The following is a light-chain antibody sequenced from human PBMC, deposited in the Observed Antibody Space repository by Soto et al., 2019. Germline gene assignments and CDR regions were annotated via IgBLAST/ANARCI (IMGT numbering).Light chain of an antibody. Sequence: QSVLTQPPSVSGAPGQRVTISCTGSSSNIGAGYDVHWYQQLPGTAPKLLIYGNSNRPSGVPDRFSGSKSGTSASLAITGLQAEDEADYYCQSYDRSLSGRVFGGVTKLTV. CDR2: GNS. V-gene: IGLV1-40*01. J-gene: IGLJ2*01. CDR3: QSYDRSLSGRV. CDR1: SSNIGAGYD.